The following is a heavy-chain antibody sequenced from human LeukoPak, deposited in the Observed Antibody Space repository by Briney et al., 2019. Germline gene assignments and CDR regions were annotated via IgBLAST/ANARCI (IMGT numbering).Heavy chain of an antibody. D-gene: IGHD4-23*01. CDR3: ARGRPHGNDY. CDR2: IAGDGSST. Sequence: GGSLRLSCAASGFTFSSYWMNWVRQAPGKGLVWVSRIAGDGSSTTYADSVKGRFSISRDNAKNTLYLQMNSLRVEDTAVYYCARGRPHGNDYWGQGTLVTVAS. J-gene: IGHJ4*02. CDR1: GFTFSSYW. V-gene: IGHV3-74*01.